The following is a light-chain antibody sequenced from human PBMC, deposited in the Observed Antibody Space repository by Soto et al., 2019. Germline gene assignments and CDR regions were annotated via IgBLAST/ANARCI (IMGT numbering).Light chain of an antibody. V-gene: IGKV3-20*01. CDR1: QSLTSTY. J-gene: IGKJ4*01. CDR2: GAS. Sequence: VVLTQSPGTLSLSPGERATLSCSASQSLTSTYFAWYQQKPGQAPRLLIYGASIRATGIPDRFSGSGSGTDFTLTISRLEPEDFAVYYCQQYDSSPPITFGGGTTVEIK. CDR3: QQYDSSPPIT.